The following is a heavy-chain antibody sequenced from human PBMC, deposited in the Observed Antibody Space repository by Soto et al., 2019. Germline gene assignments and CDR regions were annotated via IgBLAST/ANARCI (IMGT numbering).Heavy chain of an antibody. J-gene: IGHJ6*02. CDR3: AKDLQAYGDYDYYCYGLDV. Sequence: QLVESGGGVVPPGASLRLSCAASGFTFSTFGMHWVRQTPGKGREWGAVISYDGNNKVYADSVKGRFTISRDNFKNTVDLVMNNLKVDDTAVYYCAKDLQAYGDYDYYCYGLDVWGQGATVSVSS. CDR1: GFTFSTFG. V-gene: IGHV3-30*18. D-gene: IGHD4-17*01. CDR2: ISYDGNNK.